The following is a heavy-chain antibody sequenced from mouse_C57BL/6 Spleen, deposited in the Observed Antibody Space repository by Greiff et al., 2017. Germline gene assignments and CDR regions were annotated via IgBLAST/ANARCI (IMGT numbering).Heavy chain of an antibody. CDR1: GYTFTSYW. J-gene: IGHJ4*01. V-gene: IGHV1-72*01. D-gene: IGHD4-1*01. CDR3: ARPFTGYYAMDY. CDR2: IDPNSGGT. Sequence: VQLQQPGAELVKPGASVQLSCKASGYTFTSYWMHWVKQRPGRGLEWIGRIDPNSGGTKYNEKFKSKATLTVDKHSSPAYMQLSSLTYEDSAVYYWARPFTGYYAMDYWGQGTSVTVSS.